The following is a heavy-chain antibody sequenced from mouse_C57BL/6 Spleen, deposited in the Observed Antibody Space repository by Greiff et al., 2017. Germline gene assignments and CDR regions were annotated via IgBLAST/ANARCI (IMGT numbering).Heavy chain of an antibody. Sequence: VQLQQSGAELVKPGASVKLSCTASGFNIKDYYMHWVKQRTEQGLEWIGRIDPEDGETKYAPKFPGKATITADTSSNTAYLQLSSLTSEDTAVYYCASGTTVVEGYWGQGTTLTVSS. D-gene: IGHD1-1*01. CDR2: IDPEDGET. V-gene: IGHV14-2*01. CDR1: GFNIKDYY. CDR3: ASGTTVVEGY. J-gene: IGHJ2*01.